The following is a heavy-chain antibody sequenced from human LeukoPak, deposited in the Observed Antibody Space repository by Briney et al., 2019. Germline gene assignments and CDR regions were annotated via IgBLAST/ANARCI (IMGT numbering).Heavy chain of an antibody. CDR2: IYTSGST. J-gene: IGHJ6*02. D-gene: IGHD2-2*01. CDR1: GGSISSYY. V-gene: IGHV4-4*07. Sequence: SETLSLTCTVSGGSISSYYWSWIRQPAGKGLEWIGRIYTSGSTNYNPSLKSRVTMSVDTSKNQFSLKLSSVTAADTAVYYCARDRFVVVPAAPTLYGMDVWGQGTRSPSP. CDR3: ARDRFVVVPAAPTLYGMDV.